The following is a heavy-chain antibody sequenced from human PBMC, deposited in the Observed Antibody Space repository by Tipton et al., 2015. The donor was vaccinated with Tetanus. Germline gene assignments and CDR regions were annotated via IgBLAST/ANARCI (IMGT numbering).Heavy chain of an antibody. Sequence: QSGAEVKKPGSSVKVSCKASGDTFSRHSFNWVRQAPGQGLEWMGRIIPSLDTVDFSSKFQGRVTLTADKSTTTAYMKLSSLRSDDTAVYFCAREQGYFDYWGQGTLVTVSS. V-gene: IGHV1-69*04. CDR2: IIPSLDTV. CDR1: GDTFSRHS. J-gene: IGHJ4*02. CDR3: AREQGYFDY.